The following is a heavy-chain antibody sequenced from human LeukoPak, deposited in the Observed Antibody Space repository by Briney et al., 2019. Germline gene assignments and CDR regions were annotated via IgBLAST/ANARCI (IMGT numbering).Heavy chain of an antibody. Sequence: SETLSLTCTVSGGSISSYYWSWLRQPPGKGLEWSGYIYYSGSTNYNPSLKSRVTISVDTSKNQFSLKLSSVTAADTAVYYCSVKLDAFDIWGQGTMVTVSS. J-gene: IGHJ3*02. V-gene: IGHV4-59*01. CDR1: GGSISSYY. CDR2: IYYSGST. CDR3: SVKLDAFDI.